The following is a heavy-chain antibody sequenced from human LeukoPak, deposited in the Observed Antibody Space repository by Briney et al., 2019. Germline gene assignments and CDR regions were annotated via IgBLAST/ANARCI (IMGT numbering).Heavy chain of an antibody. CDR2: ISSSSSTI. CDR3: AKDMSRIAVAVYFDY. Sequence: GGSLRLSCAASGFTFSSYSMNWVRQAPGKGLEWVSYISSSSSTIYYADSVKGRFTISRDNAKNSLYLQMNSLRAEDTAVYYCAKDMSRIAVAVYFDYWGQGTLVTVSS. D-gene: IGHD6-19*01. CDR1: GFTFSSYS. V-gene: IGHV3-48*01. J-gene: IGHJ4*02.